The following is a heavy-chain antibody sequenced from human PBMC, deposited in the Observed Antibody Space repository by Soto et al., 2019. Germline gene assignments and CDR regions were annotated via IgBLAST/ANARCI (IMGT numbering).Heavy chain of an antibody. J-gene: IGHJ2*01. Sequence: HLQLQESGPGLVKPSETLSLTCTVSGDSITSSPYYWGWIRQPPGKGLEWIASIYDSESTYYNPSHKSRVTIXXDXSXXQFSLKLSSVTAADTAVYYCARHHNSGWYVWYFDLWGRGTLITVSS. CDR2: IYDSEST. D-gene: IGHD6-19*01. CDR3: ARHHNSGWYVWYFDL. CDR1: GDSITSSPYY. V-gene: IGHV4-39*01.